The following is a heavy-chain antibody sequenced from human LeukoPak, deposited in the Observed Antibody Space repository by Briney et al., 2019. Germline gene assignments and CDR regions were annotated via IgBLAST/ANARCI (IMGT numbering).Heavy chain of an antibody. D-gene: IGHD2-2*01. V-gene: IGHV3-30*02. Sequence: GGSLRLSCAASGFTFSSYVMHWVRQAPGKGLEWVAFIRYDGSNKYYADSVKGRFTISRDNSKNTLYLQMNSLRAEDTAVYYCAKDHCSSTSCYYYYYYMDVWGKGTTVTVSS. CDR1: GFTFSSYV. CDR2: IRYDGSNK. CDR3: AKDHCSSTSCYYYYYYMDV. J-gene: IGHJ6*03.